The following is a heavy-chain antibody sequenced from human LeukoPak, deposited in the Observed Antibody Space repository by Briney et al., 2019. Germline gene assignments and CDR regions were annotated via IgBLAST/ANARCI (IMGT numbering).Heavy chain of an antibody. CDR3: ASLGSAAVAGLGTDY. CDR2: IIPIFGIA. Sequence: SVTVSFKASGGTFIIYAISWVRQAPGQGGEWMGRIIPIFGIANYAQKFQGRVTITADKSTSTAYMELSSLRSEDTAVYYCASLGSAAVAGLGTDYWGQGTLVTVSS. V-gene: IGHV1-69*10. D-gene: IGHD6-19*01. CDR1: GGTFIIYA. J-gene: IGHJ4*02.